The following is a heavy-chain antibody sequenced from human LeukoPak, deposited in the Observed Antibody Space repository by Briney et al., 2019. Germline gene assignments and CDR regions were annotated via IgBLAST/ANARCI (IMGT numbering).Heavy chain of an antibody. V-gene: IGHV4-34*01. CDR2: VSHSGST. CDR1: GGSFSGYY. J-gene: IGHJ4*02. CDR3: AREEVRFGELFDY. Sequence: SETLSLTCAVSGGSFSGYYWSWIRQPPGKGLEWIGEVSHSGSTNYNPSLKSRVTISEDTTKKQFSLKSTSVTAADTAVYYCAREEVRFGELFDYWGQGTLVTVSS. D-gene: IGHD3-10*01.